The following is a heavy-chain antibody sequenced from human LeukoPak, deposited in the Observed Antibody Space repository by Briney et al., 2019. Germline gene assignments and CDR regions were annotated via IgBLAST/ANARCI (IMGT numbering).Heavy chain of an antibody. J-gene: IGHJ6*03. V-gene: IGHV3-30*02. CDR2: IRYDGSNK. CDR1: GFTFSSYG. D-gene: IGHD5-12*01. Sequence: GGSLRLSCAASGFTFSSYGMHWVRQAPGKGLEWVAFIRYDGSNKYYADSVKGRFTISRDNPKNTLYLQMNSLRAEDTAAYYCAKAGGWSYYYYMDVWGKGTTVTISS. CDR3: AKAGGWSYYYYMDV.